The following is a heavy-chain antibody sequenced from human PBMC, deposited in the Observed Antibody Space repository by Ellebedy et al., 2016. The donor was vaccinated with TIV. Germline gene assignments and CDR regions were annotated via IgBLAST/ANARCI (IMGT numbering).Heavy chain of an antibody. J-gene: IGHJ4*02. CDR1: GGSIRSYY. V-gene: IGHV4-59*01. D-gene: IGHD6-13*01. CDR2: IYYTGST. CDR3: ARVRAAAGMAHLDN. Sequence: MPSETLSLTCTVSGGSIRSYYWSWIRQSPGKGLNWIGYIYYTGSTNYNPSLKSRVTISVDTSKNQFSLKQRSVTAADTAVYYCARVRAAAGMAHLDNWGQGTLVAVSS.